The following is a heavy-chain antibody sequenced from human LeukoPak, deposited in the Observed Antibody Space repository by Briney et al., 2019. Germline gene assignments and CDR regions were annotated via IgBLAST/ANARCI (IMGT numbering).Heavy chain of an antibody. D-gene: IGHD5-12*01. CDR3: ARDRSADIVATIRRLDYYYYMDV. Sequence: ASVKVSCKASGYTFTGYYMHWVRQAPGQGLEWMGWINPNSGGTNYAQKFQGRVTMTRDTSISTAYMELSRLRSDDTAVYYCARDRSADIVATIRRLDYYYYMDVWGKGTTVTVSS. CDR2: INPNSGGT. CDR1: GYTFTGYY. J-gene: IGHJ6*03. V-gene: IGHV1-2*02.